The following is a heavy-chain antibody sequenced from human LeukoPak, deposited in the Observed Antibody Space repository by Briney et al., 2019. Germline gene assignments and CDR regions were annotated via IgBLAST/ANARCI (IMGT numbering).Heavy chain of an antibody. J-gene: IGHJ4*02. V-gene: IGHV1-8*02. CDR1: GYSFTSYG. Sequence: GASVKVSCKAPGYSFTSYGLTWVRQAPGQGLEWMGWINTNTGKTTYAQKFQGRVTMTRNTSISTAYMELSSLRSEDTAVYYCARSFRGDSSDYWGQGTLVTVSS. CDR3: ARSFRGDSSDY. D-gene: IGHD3-22*01. CDR2: INTNTGKT.